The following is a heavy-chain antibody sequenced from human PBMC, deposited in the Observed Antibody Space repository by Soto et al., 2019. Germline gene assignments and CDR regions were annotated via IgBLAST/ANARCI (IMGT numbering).Heavy chain of an antibody. J-gene: IGHJ4*02. D-gene: IGHD1-26*01. CDR1: GFTFSSYA. CDR2: ISYDGSNK. CDR3: ASRESSGRY. Sequence: QVQLVESGGGVVQPGRSLRLSCAASGFTFSSYAMHWVRQAPGKGLEWVAVISYDGSNKYYADSVKGRFTISRDNSKNTLYLQMNRLRAEDTAVYYCASRESSGRYWGQGTLVTVSS. V-gene: IGHV3-30-3*01.